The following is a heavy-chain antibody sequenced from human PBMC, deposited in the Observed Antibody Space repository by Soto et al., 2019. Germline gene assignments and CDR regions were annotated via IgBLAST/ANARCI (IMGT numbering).Heavy chain of an antibody. V-gene: IGHV4-31*03. Sequence: QVQLQESGPGLVKPSQTLSLTCTVSGGSISSGGYYWSWIRQHPGKGLEWIGYIYYSGSTYYNPSLKSRVTISVDTSKNQFSLKLSSVTAADTAVYYCAREPRPSVVPAAIPRGWFDPWGQGTLVTVSS. CDR2: IYYSGST. J-gene: IGHJ5*02. CDR1: GGSISSGGYY. CDR3: AREPRPSVVPAAIPRGWFDP. D-gene: IGHD2-2*01.